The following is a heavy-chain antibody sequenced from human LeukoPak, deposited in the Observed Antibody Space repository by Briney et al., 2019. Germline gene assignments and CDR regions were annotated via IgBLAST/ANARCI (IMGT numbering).Heavy chain of an antibody. V-gene: IGHV4-30-4*01. J-gene: IGHJ4*02. CDR2: IHYNGNT. D-gene: IGHD2-2*01. CDR1: GGSITSGDYL. Sequence: PSETLSLTCTVSGGSITSGDYLWNWIRQPPGKGLEWIGYIHYNGNTYYNPSLKSRVTVSVDTSKNQFSLNLNSVTAADTAVYYCARVPPGYCSSTSCYGGLSYFDYWGQGTLVTVSS. CDR3: ARVPPGYCSSTSCYGGLSYFDY.